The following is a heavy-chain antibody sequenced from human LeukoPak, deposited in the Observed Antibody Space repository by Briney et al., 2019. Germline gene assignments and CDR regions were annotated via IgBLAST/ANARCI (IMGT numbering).Heavy chain of an antibody. CDR2: FYFSGST. J-gene: IGHJ4*02. Sequence: GSLRLSCAASGFTFSNAWMSWVRQAPGKGLEWIGYFYFSGSTSYNPSLKSRVTISADTSKNQISLKLTSVTAADTAVYYCARDSTRYDFWGQGTLVTVSS. D-gene: IGHD3-3*01. CDR3: ARDSTRYDF. CDR1: GFTFSNAW. V-gene: IGHV4-59*01.